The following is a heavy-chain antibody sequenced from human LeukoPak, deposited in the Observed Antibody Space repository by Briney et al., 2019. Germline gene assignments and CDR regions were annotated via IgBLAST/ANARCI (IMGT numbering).Heavy chain of an antibody. CDR1: GGSFNDHF. CDR3: ARGRLGSVVFEGYYYFMDV. V-gene: IGHV4-34*01. D-gene: IGHD3-22*01. Sequence: SETLSLTCAVYGGSFNDHFWTWIRQPPGKGLEWIGEVYNGGSTNYNPSLKSRVIISVDTSKNQFSLRLSSVTAADTAVYYCARGRLGSVVFEGYYYFMDVWGKGTTVTVSS. J-gene: IGHJ6*03. CDR2: VYNGGST.